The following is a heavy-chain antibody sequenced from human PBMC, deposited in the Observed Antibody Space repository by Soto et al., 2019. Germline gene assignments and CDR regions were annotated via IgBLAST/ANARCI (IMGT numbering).Heavy chain of an antibody. J-gene: IGHJ2*01. CDR3: GPTLLTRYGWYFDL. CDR1: GFSLSNARMG. CDR2: IFSNDEK. Sequence: SGPTLVNPTETLTLTCTVCGFSLSNARMGVSWIRQPPGKALEWLAHIFSNDEKSYSTSLKSRLTSSKDTAKSQVVLTMTNMDPVDTATYYCGPTLLTRYGWYFDLWGRGTLVTGSS. D-gene: IGHD3-9*01. V-gene: IGHV2-26*01.